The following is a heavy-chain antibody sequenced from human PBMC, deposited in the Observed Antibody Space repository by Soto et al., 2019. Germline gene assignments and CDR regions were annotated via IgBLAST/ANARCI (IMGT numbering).Heavy chain of an antibody. CDR3: SRTGGGMAARPLEY. Sequence: QVQLMQSGGEVKMPGASVEVSCKTSGYMFTTYGMSWVRQAPGQGLEWMAWISAYNGNKKYAQKFDGRVTITTDTSTSTGSMELRDLTSYDTAIYSCSRTGGGMAARPLEYWGQGTLVIVSS. D-gene: IGHD6-6*01. CDR1: GYMFTTYG. J-gene: IGHJ4*02. CDR2: ISAYNGNK. V-gene: IGHV1-18*01.